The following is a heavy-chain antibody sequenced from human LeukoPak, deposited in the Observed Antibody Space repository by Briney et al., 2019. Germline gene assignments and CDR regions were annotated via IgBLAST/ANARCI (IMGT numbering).Heavy chain of an antibody. CDR2: IYYSGST. V-gene: IGHV4-59*08. J-gene: IGHJ3*02. D-gene: IGHD4-17*01. CDR3: ARHDYGDYGAFDI. CDR1: GGSISSYY. Sequence: SETLSLTCTVSGGSISSYYWTWIRQPPGKGLEWIGYIYYSGSTNYNPSLKSRVTISVDTSQNQFSLKVSSVTAADTAVYYCARHDYGDYGAFDIWGQGTMVTVSS.